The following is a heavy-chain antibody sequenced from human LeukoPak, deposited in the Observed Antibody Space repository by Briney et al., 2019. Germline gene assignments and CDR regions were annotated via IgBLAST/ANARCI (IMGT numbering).Heavy chain of an antibody. Sequence: ASVKVSCKASGYTFTGYYMHWVRQAPGQGLEWMGWINPNSGGTNYAQKFQGRVTMTRDTSISTAYMELSRLRSDDTAVYYCARSGFDYGSGSRRADAFDIWGQGTMVTVSS. V-gene: IGHV1-2*02. D-gene: IGHD3-10*01. CDR2: INPNSGGT. CDR3: ARSGFDYGSGSRRADAFDI. J-gene: IGHJ3*02. CDR1: GYTFTGYY.